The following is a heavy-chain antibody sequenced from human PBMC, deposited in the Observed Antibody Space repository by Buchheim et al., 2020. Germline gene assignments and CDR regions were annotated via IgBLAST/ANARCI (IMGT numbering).Heavy chain of an antibody. CDR2: IKQDGSEK. CDR3: ARVSGSGGSGGGSWFDP. Sequence: EVQLVESGGGLVQPGGSLRLSCAASGFTFSSYWMSWVRQAPGKGLEWVANIKQDGSEKYYVDSVKGRFTISRDNAKNPLYLQMNSLRAEDTAVYYCARVSGSGGSGGGSWFDPWGQGTL. V-gene: IGHV3-7*01. CDR1: GFTFSSYW. D-gene: IGHD2-15*01. J-gene: IGHJ5*02.